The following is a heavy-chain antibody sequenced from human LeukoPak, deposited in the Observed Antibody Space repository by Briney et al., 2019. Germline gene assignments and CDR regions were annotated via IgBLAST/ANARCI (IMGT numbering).Heavy chain of an antibody. Sequence: SETLSLTCTVSGGSISSYYWSWIRQPPGKGLEWIGSIYYGGSTYYNPSLKSRVTISVDTSTNQFSLKLISVTAADTAVYYCARQASSGWYDYWGQGTLVTVSS. CDR2: IYYGGST. D-gene: IGHD6-19*01. J-gene: IGHJ4*02. CDR1: GGSISSYY. V-gene: IGHV4-39*01. CDR3: ARQASSGWYDY.